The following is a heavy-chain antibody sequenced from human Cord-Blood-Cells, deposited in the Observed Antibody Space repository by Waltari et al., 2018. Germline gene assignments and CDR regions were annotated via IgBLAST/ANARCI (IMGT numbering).Heavy chain of an antibody. D-gene: IGHD3-9*01. J-gene: IGHJ6*02. CDR3: ARDGLRYNYYYYYGMDV. Sequence: QVQLQQCGAGLLKPSETLSLTCAAYGGSSSAYSWSWLRQPPGKVLEWIGEINHSGRTNYNPSLKSRVTISVDTSKNQFSLKLSSVTAADTAVYYCARDGLRYNYYYYYGMDVWGQGTTVTVSS. V-gene: IGHV4-34*01. CDR2: INHSGRT. CDR1: GGSSSAYS.